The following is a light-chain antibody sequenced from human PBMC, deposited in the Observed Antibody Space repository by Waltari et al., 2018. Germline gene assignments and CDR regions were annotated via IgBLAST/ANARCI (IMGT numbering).Light chain of an antibody. CDR1: SSNIGAGSD. CDR3: QSYDSSLSAHVV. J-gene: IGLJ2*01. Sequence: QSVLTQPPSVSGAPGQRVTISCTGSSSNIGAGSDVHWYQQLPGTAPKLRIYANSNRPSGVPDRFSGSKSGTSASLAITGLQAEDEADYYCQSYDSSLSAHVVFGGGTKLTVL. CDR2: ANS. V-gene: IGLV1-40*01.